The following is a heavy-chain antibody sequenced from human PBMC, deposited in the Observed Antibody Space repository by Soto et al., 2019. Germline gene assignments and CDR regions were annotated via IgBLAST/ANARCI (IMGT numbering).Heavy chain of an antibody. J-gene: IGHJ5*02. CDR1: GGSISSGGYY. V-gene: IGHV4-31*03. CDR3: ARSVDP. Sequence: QVQLQESGPELVKPSQTLSLTCTVSGGSISSGGYYWSWIRQHPGKGLEWIGYIFYNGPTYYNPSPXSXXTISVDTSKNQFSLKLSSVTAADTAVYYCARSVDPWGQGTLVTVSS. CDR2: IFYNGPT.